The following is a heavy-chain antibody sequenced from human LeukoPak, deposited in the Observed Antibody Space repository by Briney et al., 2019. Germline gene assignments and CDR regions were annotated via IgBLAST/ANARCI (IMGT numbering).Heavy chain of an antibody. CDR2: ISAYNGNT. Sequence: GASVKVSCKASGYTFTSYGISWVRQAPGQGLEWMGWISAYNGNTNYAQKLQGRVTMTRDTSTSTVYMELSSLRSEDTAVYYCARGYGDLQYYYMDVWGKGTTVTISS. V-gene: IGHV1-18*01. CDR3: ARGYGDLQYYYMDV. J-gene: IGHJ6*03. CDR1: GYTFTSYG. D-gene: IGHD4-17*01.